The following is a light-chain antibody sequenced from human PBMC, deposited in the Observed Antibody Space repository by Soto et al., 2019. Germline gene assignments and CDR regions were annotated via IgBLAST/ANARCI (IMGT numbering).Light chain of an antibody. Sequence: EIVLTQSPGTLSLSPGERATLSCRASQSVSSSYLAWYQQKPDQAPRLIIYGASSRATGIPDRLSGSGSGRDFTLTISRLEPEDFAVYYCQQYGSSPPFTFGQGTRLEIK. V-gene: IGKV3-20*01. CDR3: QQYGSSPPFT. J-gene: IGKJ5*01. CDR1: QSVSSSY. CDR2: GAS.